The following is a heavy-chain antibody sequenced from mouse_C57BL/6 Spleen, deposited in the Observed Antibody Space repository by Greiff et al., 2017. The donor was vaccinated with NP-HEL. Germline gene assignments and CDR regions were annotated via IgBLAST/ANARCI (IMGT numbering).Heavy chain of an antibody. J-gene: IGHJ1*03. V-gene: IGHV5-4*01. D-gene: IGHD4-1*01. Sequence: EVHLVESGGGLVKPGGSLKLSCAASGFTFSSYAMSWVRQTPEKRLEWVATISDGGSYTYYPDNVKGRFTISRDNAKNNLYLQMSHLKSEDTAMYYCAREGTGKGGDWYFDVWGTGTTVTVSS. CDR1: GFTFSSYA. CDR3: AREGTGKGGDWYFDV. CDR2: ISDGGSYT.